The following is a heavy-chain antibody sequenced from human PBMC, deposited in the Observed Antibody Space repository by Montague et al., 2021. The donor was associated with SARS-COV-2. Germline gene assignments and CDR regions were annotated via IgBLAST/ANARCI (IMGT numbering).Heavy chain of an antibody. Sequence: SLRLSCAASGFTFSSYWMHWVRQAPGKGLVWVSRINSDGSSTSYADSVKGRFTISRDNARNTLYLQMNSLRAEDTAVYYCARDPGTYDYVWGSSLGIDDWGQGTLVTVSS. CDR2: INSDGSST. CDR1: GFTFSSYW. CDR3: ARDPGTYDYVWGSSLGIDD. J-gene: IGHJ4*02. D-gene: IGHD3-16*01. V-gene: IGHV3-74*01.